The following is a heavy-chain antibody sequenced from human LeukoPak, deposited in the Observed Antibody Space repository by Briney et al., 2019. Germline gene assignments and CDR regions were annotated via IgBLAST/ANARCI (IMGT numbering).Heavy chain of an antibody. V-gene: IGHV1-18*01. CDR2: ISAYNGDT. Sequence: GASVKVSCKASACNFISYGISWVRLVPGQGLEWMGWISAYNGDTNYAQRFQGRVTMTTDTSTDTAYMELRSLKSDDTAVYYCARNAYKTSSENYYDFWGRGTLVTVSS. CDR1: ACNFISYG. D-gene: IGHD2-21*01. J-gene: IGHJ4*02. CDR3: ARNAYKTSSENYYDF.